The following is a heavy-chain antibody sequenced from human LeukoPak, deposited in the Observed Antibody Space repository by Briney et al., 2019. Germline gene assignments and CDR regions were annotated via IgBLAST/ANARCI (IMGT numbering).Heavy chain of an antibody. D-gene: IGHD3-10*01. Sequence: ASVKVSCKASGYTFTGYYMHWVRQAPGQGLEWMGWINPSGGSTSYAQKVQGRVTMTRDMSTSTVYMELSSLRSEDTAVYYCAREGGFDYYGSGSYYHYYYMDVWGKGTTVTVSS. CDR2: INPSGGST. CDR1: GYTFTGYY. CDR3: AREGGFDYYGSGSYYHYYYMDV. V-gene: IGHV1-46*01. J-gene: IGHJ6*03.